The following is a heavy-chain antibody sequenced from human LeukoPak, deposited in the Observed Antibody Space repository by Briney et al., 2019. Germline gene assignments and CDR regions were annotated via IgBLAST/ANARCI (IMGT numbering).Heavy chain of an antibody. CDR1: GFTFSSYA. J-gene: IGHJ4*02. CDR2: ISGNGGTT. V-gene: IGHV3-23*01. CDR3: ADPPTVTTSGIAKYIDY. Sequence: GGSLRLSCAASGFTFSSYAMGWVRQAPGKGLEWVSAISGNGGTTYDADSVKGRFTISRDNSKNTLYLQMNSLRAEDTAVYYCADPPTVTTSGIAKYIDYWGQGTLVTVSS. D-gene: IGHD4-17*01.